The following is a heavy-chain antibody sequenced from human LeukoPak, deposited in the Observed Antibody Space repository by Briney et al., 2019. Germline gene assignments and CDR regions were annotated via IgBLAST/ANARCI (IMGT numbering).Heavy chain of an antibody. D-gene: IGHD3-9*01. V-gene: IGHV3-23*01. Sequence: PGASVTLLCLPSGFTFSNYAMRGVRPAPGERLEWVSDDTCRGGSPHYADPVKGRFTISRDNSRNTLFLQMNSQRAEHTAIYYCAKWGDFDILTGYYASDFWGEGTLVTVSP. CDR1: GFTFSNYA. J-gene: IGHJ4*02. CDR3: AKWGDFDILTGYYASDF. CDR2: DTCRGGSP.